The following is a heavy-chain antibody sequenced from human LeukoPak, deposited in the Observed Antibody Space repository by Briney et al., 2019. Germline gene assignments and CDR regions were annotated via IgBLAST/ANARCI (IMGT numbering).Heavy chain of an antibody. Sequence: GASVKVSCKASGYTFTSYGISWVRQAPGQGLEGMGWISAYNGNTNYAQKLQGRVTMTTDTSTSTAYMELRSLRSDDTAVYYCARDQDYCSGGSCYSTRADYWGQGTLVTVSS. CDR2: ISAYNGNT. J-gene: IGHJ4*02. CDR1: GYTFTSYG. D-gene: IGHD2-15*01. CDR3: ARDQDYCSGGSCYSTRADY. V-gene: IGHV1-18*04.